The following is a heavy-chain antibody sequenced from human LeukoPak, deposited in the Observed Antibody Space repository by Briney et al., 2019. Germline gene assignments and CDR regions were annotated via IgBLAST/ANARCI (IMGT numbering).Heavy chain of an antibody. J-gene: IGHJ3*02. CDR1: GHTFTGYY. D-gene: IGHD6-19*01. CDR3: AREYSSGWLDVFDI. V-gene: IGHV1-2*02. Sequence: GAPVKVSCKASGHTFTGYYMHWVRQAPGQGLEWMGWINPKSGGTNYAQRFQGRVTITRDTSISTAYMELSRLTSDDTAVYYCAREYSSGWLDVFDIWGRGTMVTVSS. CDR2: INPKSGGT.